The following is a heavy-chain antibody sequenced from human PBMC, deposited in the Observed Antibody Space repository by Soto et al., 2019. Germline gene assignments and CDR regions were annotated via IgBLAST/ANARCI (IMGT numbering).Heavy chain of an antibody. Sequence: GGSLRLSCTASGFTFSSYAMSWVRQAPGKGLEWVSAISGSGGSTYYADSVKGRFTISRDNSKNTLYLQMNSLRAEDTAVYYCAKLRYYYDSSVDHWYFDLWGRGTLVTVS. J-gene: IGHJ2*01. V-gene: IGHV3-23*01. CDR2: ISGSGGST. D-gene: IGHD3-22*01. CDR1: GFTFSSYA. CDR3: AKLRYYYDSSVDHWYFDL.